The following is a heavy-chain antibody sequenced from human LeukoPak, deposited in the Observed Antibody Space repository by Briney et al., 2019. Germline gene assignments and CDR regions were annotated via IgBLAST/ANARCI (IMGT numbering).Heavy chain of an antibody. CDR3: ARGRILWFGGFDAFDI. D-gene: IGHD3-10*01. V-gene: IGHV3-21*01. CDR2: ISSSSSYI. J-gene: IGHJ3*02. Sequence: GGSLRLSCAASGFTFSSYSMNWVRQAPGKGLEWVSSISSSSSYIYYADSVKGRFTISRDNAKNSLYLQMNSLRAEDTAVYYCARGRILWFGGFDAFDIWGQGTMVTVSS. CDR1: GFTFSSYS.